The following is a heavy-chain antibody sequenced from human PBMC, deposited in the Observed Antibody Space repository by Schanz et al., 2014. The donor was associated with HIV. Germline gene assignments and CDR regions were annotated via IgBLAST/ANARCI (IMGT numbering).Heavy chain of an antibody. Sequence: QVQLVESGGGVVQPGRSLRLSCAVSGFTFSNYAMHWVRQAPGKGLEWVAVISYDGSNKYYADSVKGRFTISRDNSKNTLYLQMNSLRAEDTAVYYCAKDLHILTGYFRYWGQGTLVTVSS. J-gene: IGHJ4*02. CDR1: GFTFSNYA. V-gene: IGHV3-30-3*01. CDR3: AKDLHILTGYFRY. CDR2: ISYDGSNK. D-gene: IGHD3-9*01.